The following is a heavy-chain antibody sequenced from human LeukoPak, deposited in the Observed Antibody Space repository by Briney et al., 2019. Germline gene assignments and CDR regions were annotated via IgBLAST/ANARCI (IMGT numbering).Heavy chain of an antibody. J-gene: IGHJ4*02. Sequence: IHTDGSSTTYADSVKGRFTISRDNAKNTLYLQMNSLRAEDTAVYYCARVSGSSWYRFDYWGQGTLVTVSS. D-gene: IGHD6-13*01. CDR3: ARVSGSSWYRFDY. V-gene: IGHV3-74*01. CDR2: IHTDGSST.